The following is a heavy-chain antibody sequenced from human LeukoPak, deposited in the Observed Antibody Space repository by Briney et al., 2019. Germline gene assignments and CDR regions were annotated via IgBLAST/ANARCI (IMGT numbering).Heavy chain of an antibody. D-gene: IGHD6-19*01. J-gene: IGHJ6*03. CDR3: ARGYSSGWHHYYYMDV. Sequence: GGSLRLSCAASGFTVSSNYMSWVRQAPGKGLEWVSVIYSGGSTYYADSVKGRFTISRDNSKNTLYLQMNSLRAEDTAVYYCARGYSSGWHHYYYMDVWGKGTTVTISS. V-gene: IGHV3-66*01. CDR2: IYSGGST. CDR1: GFTVSSNY.